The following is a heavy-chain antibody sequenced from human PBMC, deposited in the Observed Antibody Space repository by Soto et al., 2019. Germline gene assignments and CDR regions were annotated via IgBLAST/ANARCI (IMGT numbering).Heavy chain of an antibody. D-gene: IGHD3-22*01. J-gene: IGHJ1*01. CDR2: IHSSGSI. Sequence: SETLSLTCTVSGGSISSDDYYWNWIRQAPGRGLEWIGYIHSSGSIYYNPSLKSRATMSRDTAGNQFSLKVSSVTVADTVVYYCARDLDGLHDDTSGPFPRPGWGEGTLVTVSS. CDR3: ARDLDGLHDDTSGPFPRPG. CDR1: GGSISSDDYY. V-gene: IGHV4-30-4*01.